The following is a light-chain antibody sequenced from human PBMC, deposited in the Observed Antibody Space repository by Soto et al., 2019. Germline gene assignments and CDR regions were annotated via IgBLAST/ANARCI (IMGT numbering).Light chain of an antibody. CDR1: SSDVGDYNY. CDR3: CSFAGSYTFWV. CDR2: DVS. J-gene: IGLJ3*02. Sequence: QSALTQPRSVSGSPGQSVTISCTGTSSDVGDYNYVSWYQQYPGKAPKLVIYDVSKRPSGVPDRFSGSKSGNTASLTISGLKAEDEDDYYCCSFAGSYTFWVFGGGTKLTVL. V-gene: IGLV2-11*01.